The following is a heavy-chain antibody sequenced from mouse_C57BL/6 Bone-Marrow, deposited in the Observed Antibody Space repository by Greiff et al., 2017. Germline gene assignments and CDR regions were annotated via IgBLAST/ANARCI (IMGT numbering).Heavy chain of an antibody. CDR1: GFTFSNYW. D-gene: IGHD1-1*01. J-gene: IGHJ4*01. Sequence: EVQGVESGGGLVQPGGSMKLSCVASGFTFSNYWMNWVRQSPEKGLAWVAQIRLKSDNYATHYAESVKGRFTISRDDSNSSVYLQMKKLRAEYTGIYYCTAVVTTVVATYYAMDYWGQGTSVTVSS. CDR2: IRLKSDNYAT. V-gene: IGHV6-3*01. CDR3: TAVVTTVVATYYAMDY.